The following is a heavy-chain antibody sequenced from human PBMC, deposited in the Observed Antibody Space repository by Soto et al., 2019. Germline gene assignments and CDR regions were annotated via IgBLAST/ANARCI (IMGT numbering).Heavy chain of an antibody. CDR3: ARAAYSRGWYLGFDP. CDR1: GASINNSTDY. CDR2: VVASGTP. D-gene: IGHD6-19*01. V-gene: IGHV4-31*03. Sequence: PSETLSLTCTASGASINNSTDYWTWIRQHPGKGLECIGYVVASGTPHYSPSLKSRLTISIDTSKNHFSLNLSSVTSADTAGYYCARAAYSRGWYLGFDPGRQGTLDTVSS. J-gene: IGHJ5*02.